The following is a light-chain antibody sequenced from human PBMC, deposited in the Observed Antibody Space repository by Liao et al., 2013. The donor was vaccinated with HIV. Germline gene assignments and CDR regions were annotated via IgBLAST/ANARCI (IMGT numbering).Light chain of an antibody. CDR3: EVWDSGSDHLYV. CDR1: NIGSNS. V-gene: IGLV3-21*01. Sequence: SNVLTQPPSVSVAPGKTATITCGGHNIGSNSVHWYQQRSGQAPVMVIHDDSDRPSGIPERFSGSKSGNTATLTINRVEAGDEADYYCEVWDSGSDHLYVFGTGTKVTVL. CDR2: DDS. J-gene: IGLJ1*01.